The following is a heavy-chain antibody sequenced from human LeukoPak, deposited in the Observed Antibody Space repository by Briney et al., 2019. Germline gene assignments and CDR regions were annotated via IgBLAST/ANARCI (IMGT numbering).Heavy chain of an antibody. CDR1: GGSISSYY. Sequence: PSETLSLTCIVSGGSISSYYWSWIRQPPGKGLEWIGYIFYSGSTNYNPSLKSRVTFSVDTSKNQFSLKLSSVTAADTAVYYCARDGSSGNYAYYGMDVWGQGTTVTVS. CDR2: IFYSGST. V-gene: IGHV4-59*01. J-gene: IGHJ6*02. D-gene: IGHD3-10*01. CDR3: ARDGSSGNYAYYGMDV.